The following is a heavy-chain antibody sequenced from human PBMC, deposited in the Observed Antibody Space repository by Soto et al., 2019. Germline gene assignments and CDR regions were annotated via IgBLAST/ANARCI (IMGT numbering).Heavy chain of an antibody. Sequence: EVQLLESGGGLVQPGGPLRLSCAASGFTFSSYAMSWARQGPGQRLEGISAISGSGGSTYYADSVKGRFTISRDNSTNTLYLQMNSLRAEDTAVYYCAKHPRSGYYTGWFDPWGQGTLVTVSS. CDR3: AKHPRSGYYTGWFDP. CDR2: ISGSGGST. V-gene: IGHV3-23*01. J-gene: IGHJ5*02. CDR1: GFTFSSYA. D-gene: IGHD3-3*01.